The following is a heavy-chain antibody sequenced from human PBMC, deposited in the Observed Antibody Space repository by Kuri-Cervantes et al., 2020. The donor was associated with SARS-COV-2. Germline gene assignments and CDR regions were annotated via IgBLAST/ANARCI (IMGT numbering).Heavy chain of an antibody. D-gene: IGHD4-17*01. J-gene: IGHJ4*02. V-gene: IGHV3-30*03. Sequence: GSLRLSCAASGFTFSTYGMHWVRQAPGKGLEWVAVISYDGSNKYYADSVKGRFTISRDNSKNTLYLQMNSLRAEDTAVYYCAGIYGDYDLDYWGQGTRVTCSS. CDR2: ISYDGSNK. CDR3: AGIYGDYDLDY. CDR1: GFTFSTYG.